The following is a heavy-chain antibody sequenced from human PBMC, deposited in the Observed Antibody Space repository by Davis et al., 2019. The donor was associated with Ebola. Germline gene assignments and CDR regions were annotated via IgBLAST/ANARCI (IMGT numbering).Heavy chain of an antibody. CDR3: ARSGQQLVGYFQH. J-gene: IGHJ1*01. CDR2: INPSGGST. CDR1: GYTFTSYY. Sequence: AASVKVSCKASGYTFTSYYMHWVRQAPGQGLEWMGIINPSGGSTSYAQKLQGRVTMTRDTSTSTVYMELSSLRSEDTAVYYCARSGQQLVGYFQHWGQGTLVTVSS. D-gene: IGHD6-13*01. V-gene: IGHV1-46*01.